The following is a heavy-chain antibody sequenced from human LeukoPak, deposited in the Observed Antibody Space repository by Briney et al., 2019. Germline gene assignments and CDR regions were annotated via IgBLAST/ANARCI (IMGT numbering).Heavy chain of an antibody. Sequence: ASVKVSCKASGYTFTGYYLHWVRQAPVQGLEWMGWINPNSGGTNYAQKFQGRVTMTRDTSISTAYMELSRLRSDDTAVYYCARGWEMATTMLWSWGQGTLVTVSS. D-gene: IGHD5-24*01. V-gene: IGHV1-2*02. CDR1: GYTFTGYY. J-gene: IGHJ5*02. CDR3: ARGWEMATTMLWS. CDR2: INPNSGGT.